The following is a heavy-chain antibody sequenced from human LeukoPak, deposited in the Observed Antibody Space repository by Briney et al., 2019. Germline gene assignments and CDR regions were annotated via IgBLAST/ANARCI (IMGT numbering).Heavy chain of an antibody. CDR2: ISYDGSNK. Sequence: PGGSLRLSCSASGFTFSNFAIHWVRQAPGKGLEWVAVISYDGSNKYYSDSVKGRFAISRDNSKNTLYLQMNSLRAEDTAVYYCARTTTVTTLGALDIWGQGTMVTVSS. V-gene: IGHV3-30*09. J-gene: IGHJ3*02. CDR3: ARTTTVTTLGALDI. D-gene: IGHD4-17*01. CDR1: GFTFSNFA.